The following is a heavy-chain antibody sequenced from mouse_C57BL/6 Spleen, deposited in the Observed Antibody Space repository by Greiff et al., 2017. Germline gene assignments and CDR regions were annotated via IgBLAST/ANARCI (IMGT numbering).Heavy chain of an antibody. J-gene: IGHJ1*03. Sequence: EVQGVESGGGLVQPGGSLKLSCAASGFTFSDYGMAWVRQAPRKGPEWVAFISNLAYSIYYADTVTGRFTISRENAKNTLYLEMSSLRSEDTAMYYCARHGYGSTHWYFDVWGTGTTVTVSS. CDR2: ISNLAYSI. D-gene: IGHD1-1*01. CDR3: ARHGYGSTHWYFDV. CDR1: GFTFSDYG. V-gene: IGHV5-15*01.